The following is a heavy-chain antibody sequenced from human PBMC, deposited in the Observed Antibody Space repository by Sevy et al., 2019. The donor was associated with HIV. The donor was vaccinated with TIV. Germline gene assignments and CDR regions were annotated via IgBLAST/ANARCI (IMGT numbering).Heavy chain of an antibody. CDR3: TTVLGWEGTSDY. CDR2: IRSKADGGTA. D-gene: IGHD1-26*01. Sequence: GGSLRLSCAASGFSFINAWMNWVRQAPGKGLEWVGRIRSKADGGTADNAVPVKGRFIISRDDSENTLYLQMNSLRTEDTAIYYCTTVLGWEGTSDYWGQGTLVTVSS. CDR1: GFSFINAW. V-gene: IGHV3-15*07. J-gene: IGHJ4*02.